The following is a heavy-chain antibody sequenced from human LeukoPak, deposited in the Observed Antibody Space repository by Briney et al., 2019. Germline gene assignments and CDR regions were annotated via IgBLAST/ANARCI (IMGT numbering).Heavy chain of an antibody. Sequence: GGSLRLSCAASGFTFSTFDMNWVRQAPGKGLEWVSYISSGGSSIYYADSVKGRFTISRDNAKNSLFLQMDSRRAEDTAVYYCARDVLQRHWGQGTLVTVSS. CDR3: ARDVLQRH. CDR2: ISSGGSSI. CDR1: GFTFSTFD. D-gene: IGHD2/OR15-2a*01. V-gene: IGHV3-48*03. J-gene: IGHJ4*02.